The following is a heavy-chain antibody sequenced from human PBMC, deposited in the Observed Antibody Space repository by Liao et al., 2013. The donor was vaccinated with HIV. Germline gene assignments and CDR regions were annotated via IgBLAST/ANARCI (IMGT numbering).Heavy chain of an antibody. D-gene: IGHD3-3*01. J-gene: IGHJ3*02. CDR3: ARANFYDFWSYAFDI. CDR1: FGSFSGYY. V-gene: IGHV4-59*10. CDR2: IYTSGST. Sequence: QVQLQQWGAGLLKPSETLSLTCAVYFGSFSGYYWSWIRQPPGKGLEWIGRIYTSGSTKYNPSLKSRVTISVDTSKNQFSLKLSSVTAADTAVYYCARANFYDFWSYAFDIWGQGTMVTVSS.